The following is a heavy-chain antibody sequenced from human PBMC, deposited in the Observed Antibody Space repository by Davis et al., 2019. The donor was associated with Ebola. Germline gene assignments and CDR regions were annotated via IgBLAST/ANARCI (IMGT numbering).Heavy chain of an antibody. Sequence: ASVKVSCKASGYTFTSYYMHWVRQATGQGLEWMGIINPSGGSTSYAQKFQGRVTMTRDTSTSTVYMELSSLRSEDTAVYYCASGVNTTTGYYYYGMDVWGQGTTVTVSS. V-gene: IGHV1-46*01. CDR3: ASGVNTTTGYYYYGMDV. CDR1: GYTFTSYY. D-gene: IGHD5-18*01. CDR2: INPSGGST. J-gene: IGHJ6*02.